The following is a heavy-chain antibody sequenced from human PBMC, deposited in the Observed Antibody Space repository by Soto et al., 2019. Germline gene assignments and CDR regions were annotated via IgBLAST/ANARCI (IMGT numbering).Heavy chain of an antibody. Sequence: PSETLSLTCNVSGFAISRGYYWSCVRQSPGKGLEWIGSIYPSVSSYHNPSLETRLTLSIDTSKNQFTLKLASVTAADTALYYCAREKVGTTFFDNWGKGIPVTVSS. V-gene: IGHV4-38-2*02. CDR2: IYPSVSS. CDR3: AREKVGTTFFDN. CDR1: GFAISRGYY. D-gene: IGHD1-1*01. J-gene: IGHJ4*02.